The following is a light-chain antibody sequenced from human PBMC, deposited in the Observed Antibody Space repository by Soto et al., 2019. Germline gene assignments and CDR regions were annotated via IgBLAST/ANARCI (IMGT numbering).Light chain of an antibody. J-gene: IGKJ5*01. V-gene: IGKV3-11*01. CDR1: QSFRGL. CDR2: DAY. CDR3: QQRHMWPIT. Sequence: VLTQSPVTLSLSPGERATLYCRASQSFRGLLAWYQQKPGQAPRVLIYDAYNRATGIPPRFSGSGSGTDFTLTISSLEPEDAAVYYCQQRHMWPITFGQGTRLEIK.